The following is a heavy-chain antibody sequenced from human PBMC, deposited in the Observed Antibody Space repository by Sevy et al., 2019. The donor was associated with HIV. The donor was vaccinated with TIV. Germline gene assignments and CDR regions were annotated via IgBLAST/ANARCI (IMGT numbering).Heavy chain of an antibody. CDR1: GFTFSSYG. J-gene: IGHJ4*02. V-gene: IGHV3-33*06. CDR3: ANTLLAN. CDR2: IWYDGSNK. D-gene: IGHD5-12*01. Sequence: GGSLRLSCAASGFTFSSYGMHWVRQAPGKGLEWVAVIWYDGSNKYYADSVKGRFTISRDNSKNTLYLQMNSLRVEDTAVYYCANTLLANWGQGTLVTVSS.